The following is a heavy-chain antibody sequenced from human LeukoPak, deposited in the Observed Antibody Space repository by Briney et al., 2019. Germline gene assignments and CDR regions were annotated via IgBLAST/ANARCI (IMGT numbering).Heavy chain of an antibody. CDR1: GFTFSSYS. J-gene: IGHJ4*02. D-gene: IGHD3-22*01. Sequence: GGSLRLSCAASGFTFSSYSMMWVRQAPGQGLEWVSYISSSSTTIHYADSVQGRFIIFREYSKHSVCPQMNSLRAEDTAVYYCARDRHKYKYDGSGYPPYWGQGTLVTVSS. V-gene: IGHV3-48*01. CDR2: ISSSSTTI. CDR3: ARDRHKYKYDGSGYPPY.